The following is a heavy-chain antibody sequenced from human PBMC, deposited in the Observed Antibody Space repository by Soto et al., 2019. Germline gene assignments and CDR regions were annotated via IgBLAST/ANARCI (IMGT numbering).Heavy chain of an antibody. V-gene: IGHV4-39*01. CDR3: AGQTFTIAADSYGRSNWFDP. J-gene: IGHJ5*02. D-gene: IGHD3-9*01. Sequence: SETLSLTCTVSGGSITSSSHFWGWVRQPPGKGLEWIGTIYFTGNTYYTPSLKSRLTMSIDTSKNEFSLRLNSVTAADTAVYYCAGQTFTIAADSYGRSNWFDPWGPGTLVTVSS. CDR2: IYFTGNT. CDR1: GGSITSSSHF.